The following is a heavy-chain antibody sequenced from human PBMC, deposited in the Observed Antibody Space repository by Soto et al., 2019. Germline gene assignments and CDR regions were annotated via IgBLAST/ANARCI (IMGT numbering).Heavy chain of an antibody. CDR3: ARQRNYYYGMDV. CDR2: IYYSGST. Sequence: SETLSLTCTVSGGSISSGGYYWSWIRQHPGKGLEWIGYIYYSGSTYYNPSLKSRVTISVDTSKNQFSLKLSSVTAADTAVYYCARQRNYYYGMDVWGQGTTVTVSS. D-gene: IGHD6-25*01. V-gene: IGHV4-31*03. J-gene: IGHJ6*02. CDR1: GGSISSGGYY.